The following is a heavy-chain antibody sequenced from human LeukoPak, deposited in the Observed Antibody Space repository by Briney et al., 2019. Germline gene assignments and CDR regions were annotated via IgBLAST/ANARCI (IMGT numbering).Heavy chain of an antibody. CDR1: GGSISSSSYY. CDR3: ARPNYYYYYTDV. V-gene: IGHV4-39*01. CDR2: IYYSGST. J-gene: IGHJ6*03. Sequence: PSETLSLTCTVSGGSISSSSYYWGWIRQPPGKGLEWIGSIYYSGSTYYNPSLKSRVTISVDTSKNQFSLKLSSVTAADTAVYYCARPNYYYYYTDVWGKGTTVTVSS.